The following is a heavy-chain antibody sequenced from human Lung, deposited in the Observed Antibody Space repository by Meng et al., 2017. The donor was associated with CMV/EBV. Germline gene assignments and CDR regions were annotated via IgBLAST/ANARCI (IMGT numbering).Heavy chain of an antibody. CDR1: GYTLTNYY. Sequence: ASVKVSCKASGYTLTNYYIHWVRQAPGQGLEWMGIINPSDNTTIYAQKFQGRVTMTRDTSTSTVYMELSSLRSDDTAVYYCARDGEQQFDYYYYGMDVWGQGTTVTVSS. CDR3: ARDGEQQFDYYYYGMDV. V-gene: IGHV1-46*01. D-gene: IGHD6-13*01. CDR2: INPSDNTT. J-gene: IGHJ6*02.